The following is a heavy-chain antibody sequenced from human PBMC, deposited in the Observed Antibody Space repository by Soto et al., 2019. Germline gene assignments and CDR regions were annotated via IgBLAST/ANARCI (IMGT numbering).Heavy chain of an antibody. J-gene: IGHJ6*02. Sequence: QVQLQESGPGLVKPSQTLSLTCTVSGGSISSGGYYWTWIRQHPGKGLEWIGYIYYSGTTYYNASLKSRVTISLDTSKNQFSLKLSSVTAADTAVYYCATYCSSASCSADYYGMDIWGQGTTVTVSS. D-gene: IGHD2-2*01. CDR1: GGSISSGGYY. CDR3: ATYCSSASCSADYYGMDI. CDR2: IYYSGTT. V-gene: IGHV4-31*03.